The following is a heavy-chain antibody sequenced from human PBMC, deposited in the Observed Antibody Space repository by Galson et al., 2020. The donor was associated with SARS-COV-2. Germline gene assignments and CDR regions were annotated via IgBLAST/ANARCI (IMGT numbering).Heavy chain of an antibody. CDR2: IDHSGNA. Sequence: ASETLSLTCDVFGASISSNNWWSWVRQAPGKGLEWIGEIDHSGNANFNPSLKSRVTISVDKYKNQFSMEVISVTAADTAVYYCAGEVQSGVPEYFDSWGQGILVTVSS. CDR3: AGEVQSGVPEYFDS. J-gene: IGHJ4*02. V-gene: IGHV4-4*02. CDR1: GASISSNNW.